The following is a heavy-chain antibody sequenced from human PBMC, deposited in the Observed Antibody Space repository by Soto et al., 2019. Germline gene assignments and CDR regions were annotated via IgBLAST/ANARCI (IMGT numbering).Heavy chain of an antibody. Sequence: QVQLQESGPGLVKPSETLSLTCNVSGASISDYYWSWIRQPPGKGLEWIGYIYTSGNTNYNPSLKRRVTISVDTSKNQFSLKLRSVTAADTAVYYCASHVGSDYSDYWGQGTLVTVSS. D-gene: IGHD1-26*01. CDR1: GASISDYY. CDR3: ASHVGSDYSDY. V-gene: IGHV4-59*13. J-gene: IGHJ4*02. CDR2: IYTSGNT.